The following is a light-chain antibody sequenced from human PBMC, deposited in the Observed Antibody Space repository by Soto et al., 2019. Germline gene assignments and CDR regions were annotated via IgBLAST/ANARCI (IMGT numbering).Light chain of an antibody. CDR3: QQYDIYPRT. Sequence: DIQMTQSPSSLSASVGDRVTITWRASQGIRNYLAWFQQKPGKAPKCLIYATFKLQSGVPSKFSSGGSGTEFNLTISCLQPEDFATYYFQQYDIYPRTFGQGTKVEIK. CDR1: QGIRNY. J-gene: IGKJ1*01. CDR2: ATF. V-gene: IGKV1-16*02.